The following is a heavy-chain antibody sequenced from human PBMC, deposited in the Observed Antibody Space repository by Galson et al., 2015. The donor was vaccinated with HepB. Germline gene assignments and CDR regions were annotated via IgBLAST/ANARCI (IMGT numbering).Heavy chain of an antibody. J-gene: IGHJ4*02. CDR1: GFTSRNAW. V-gene: IGHV3-15*01. CDR2: IKDKLSGEAT. Sequence: SLRLSCAVSGFTSRNAWMSWVRQAPGKGLEWVGRIKDKLSGEATEYAAPVNGRFTISRDDSRNTVYLQMNSLKTGDTGMYYCAIGVPTPLSQIDYWGQGALVTVSS. D-gene: IGHD3-10*02. CDR3: AIGVPTPLSQIDY.